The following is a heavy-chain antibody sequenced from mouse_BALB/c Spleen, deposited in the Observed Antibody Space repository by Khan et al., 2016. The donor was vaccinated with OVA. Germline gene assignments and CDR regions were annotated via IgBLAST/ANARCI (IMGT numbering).Heavy chain of an antibody. Sequence: QIQLVQSGPELKKPGETVKISCKASGYTFINFGMNWVKQAPGKDLKWMGWINTYTGEATYADDFKGRFAFSLESSASTAYLQINNLKNEDMATYFCTGRTPDSSGSAWFAYWGQGTLVTVSA. CDR2: INTYTGEA. J-gene: IGHJ3*01. CDR3: TGRTPDSSGSAWFAY. D-gene: IGHD3-2*01. V-gene: IGHV9-1*02. CDR1: GYTFINFG.